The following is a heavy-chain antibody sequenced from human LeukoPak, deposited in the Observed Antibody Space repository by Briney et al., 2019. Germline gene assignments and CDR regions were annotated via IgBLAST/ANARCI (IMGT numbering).Heavy chain of an antibody. V-gene: IGHV1-69*04. D-gene: IGHD6-19*01. Sequence: ASVKVSCKASGYTFTSYAMNWVRQAPGQGLEWMGRIIPILGIANYAQKFQGRVTITADKSTSTAYMELSSLRSEDTAVYYCASGGWAVAGTGVDYWGQGTLVTVSS. CDR2: IIPILGIA. CDR3: ASGGWAVAGTGVDY. CDR1: GYTFTSYA. J-gene: IGHJ4*02.